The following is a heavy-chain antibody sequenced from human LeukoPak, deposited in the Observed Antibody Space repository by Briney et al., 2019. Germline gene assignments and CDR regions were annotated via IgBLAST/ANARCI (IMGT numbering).Heavy chain of an antibody. CDR2: INTDGSST. CDR3: ARGPDYGDYPGLDY. V-gene: IGHV3-74*01. J-gene: IGHJ4*02. CDR1: GSTFSSYR. Sequence: GGSLRLSCAASGSTFSSYRMHWVRQAPGKGLVWVSRINTDGSSTSYADSVKGRFTISRDNAKNTLYLQMNSLRAEDTAVYYCARGPDYGDYPGLDYWGQGTLVTVSS. D-gene: IGHD4-17*01.